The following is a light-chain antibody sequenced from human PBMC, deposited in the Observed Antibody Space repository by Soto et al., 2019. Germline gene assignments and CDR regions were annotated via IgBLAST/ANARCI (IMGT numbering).Light chain of an antibody. CDR3: QVWDCSSDLHVV. CDR2: YDS. V-gene: IGLV3-21*04. J-gene: IGLJ2*01. CDR1: NIGSKS. Sequence: SYELTQPPSVSVAPGKTARITCGGNNIGSKSVHWYQQKPGQAPVLVIYYDSDRPSGIPERFSGSNSGNTATLTISRVEAGDEADYCCQVWDCSSDLHVVFGGGTKLTVL.